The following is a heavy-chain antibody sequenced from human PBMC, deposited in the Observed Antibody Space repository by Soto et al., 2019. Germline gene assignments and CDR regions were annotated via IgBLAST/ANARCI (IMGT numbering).Heavy chain of an antibody. CDR2: IYPGDSDT. D-gene: IGHD3-22*01. Sequence: GESLKISCKASGYNFTNYWIGWVRQMPGKGLQWMGIIYPGDSDTLYSPSLRGQVTISADKSISTVSLQWSSLRISDTAVYYCTRAPLGIIVAPDFWGQGTLVTVSS. J-gene: IGHJ4*02. CDR1: GYNFTNYW. V-gene: IGHV5-51*01. CDR3: TRAPLGIIVAPDF.